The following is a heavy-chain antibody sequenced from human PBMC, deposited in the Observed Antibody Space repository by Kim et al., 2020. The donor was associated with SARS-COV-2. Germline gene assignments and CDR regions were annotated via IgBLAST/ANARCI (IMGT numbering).Heavy chain of an antibody. V-gene: IGHV4-4*02. J-gene: IGHJ5*02. CDR3: ARARIAAAGFFRLHWFDP. CDR2: IYHSGST. Sequence: SETLSLTCAVSGGSISSSNWWSWVRQPPGKGLEWIGEIYHSGSTNYNPSLKSRVTISVDKSKNQFSLKLSSVTAADTAVYYCARARIAAAGFFRLHWFDPWGQGTLVTVSS. D-gene: IGHD6-13*01. CDR1: GGSISSSNW.